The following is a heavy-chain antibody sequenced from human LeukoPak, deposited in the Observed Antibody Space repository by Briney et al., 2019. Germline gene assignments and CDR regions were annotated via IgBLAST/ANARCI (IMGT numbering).Heavy chain of an antibody. CDR3: ARASTAGYNYDY. V-gene: IGHV1-2*02. CDR2: INPNSGGT. D-gene: IGHD2-2*02. J-gene: IGHJ4*02. CDR1: GYTFTGYY. Sequence: ASVTVSCKASGYTFTGYYMHWVRQAPGQGLEWMGWINPNSGGTNYAQKFQGRVTMTRDTSISTAYMELSRLRSDDTAVYYCARASTAGYNYDYWGQGTLVTVSS.